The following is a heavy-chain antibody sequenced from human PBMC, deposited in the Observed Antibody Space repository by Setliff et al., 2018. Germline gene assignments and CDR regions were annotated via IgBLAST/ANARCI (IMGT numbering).Heavy chain of an antibody. J-gene: IGHJ4*02. D-gene: IGHD5-12*01. Sequence: SETLSLTCAVYGGSFSGYYWSWIRQPPGKGLEWVGEINHSGSTNYNPSLKSRVTISVDTSKNQFSLKLSSVTAADTAVYYCARGERRWLRFSLDYWGQGTLVTVSS. CDR1: GGSFSGYY. CDR3: ARGERRWLRFSLDY. CDR2: INHSGST. V-gene: IGHV4-34*01.